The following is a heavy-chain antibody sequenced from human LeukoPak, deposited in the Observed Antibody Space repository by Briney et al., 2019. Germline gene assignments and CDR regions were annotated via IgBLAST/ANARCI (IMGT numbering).Heavy chain of an antibody. Sequence: GGSLRLSCAASGFTFSNYWMSWVRQAPGKGLEWVSYISSSSSTIYYADSVKGRFTISRDNAKNSLYLQMNSLRAEDTAVYYCARAMRYYDSSIDYWGQGTLVTVSS. CDR1: GFTFSNYW. J-gene: IGHJ4*02. CDR2: ISSSSSTI. D-gene: IGHD3-22*01. V-gene: IGHV3-48*04. CDR3: ARAMRYYDSSIDY.